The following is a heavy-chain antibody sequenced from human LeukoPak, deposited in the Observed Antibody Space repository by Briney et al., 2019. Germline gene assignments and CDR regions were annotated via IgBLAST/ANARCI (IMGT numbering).Heavy chain of an antibody. J-gene: IGHJ2*01. CDR3: ARGRDIVVRPAGKNSAKKPDTQHWYFDL. Sequence: SETLSLTCAVYGGSFSGYYWSWIRQPPGKGLEWIGEINHSGSTNYNPSLKSRVTISVDTSKNQFSLKLSSVTAADTAVYYCARGRDIVVRPAGKNSAKKPDTQHWYFDLWGRGTLVTVSS. CDR2: INHSGST. CDR1: GGSFSGYY. V-gene: IGHV4-34*01. D-gene: IGHD2-2*01.